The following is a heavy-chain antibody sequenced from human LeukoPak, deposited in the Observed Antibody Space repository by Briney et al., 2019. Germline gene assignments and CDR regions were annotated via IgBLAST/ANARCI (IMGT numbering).Heavy chain of an antibody. CDR3: AKDLRGVRVGAFDI. V-gene: IGHV3-30*18. CDR1: GFTFSSYG. D-gene: IGHD2-2*01. J-gene: IGHJ3*02. Sequence: PGRSLRLSCAASGFTFSSYGMHWVRQAPGKGLEWVAVISYDGSNKYYADSVKGRFTISRDNSKNTLYLQMNSLRAEDTAVYYCAKDLRGVRVGAFDIWGQGTMVTVSS. CDR2: ISYDGSNK.